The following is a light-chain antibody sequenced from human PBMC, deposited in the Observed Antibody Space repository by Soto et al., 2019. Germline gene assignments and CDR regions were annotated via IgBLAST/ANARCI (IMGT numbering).Light chain of an antibody. Sequence: QSALTQPPSASGSPGQSVAISCTGTSSDVGGYNYVSWYQLHPGKAPKLMIYEVNMRPSGVPDRFSGSKSGNTASLTVSGLRAEDEADYYCSSYAGSNNYVFGIGTKLTVL. CDR2: EVN. V-gene: IGLV2-8*01. CDR1: SSDVGGYNY. J-gene: IGLJ1*01. CDR3: SSYAGSNNYV.